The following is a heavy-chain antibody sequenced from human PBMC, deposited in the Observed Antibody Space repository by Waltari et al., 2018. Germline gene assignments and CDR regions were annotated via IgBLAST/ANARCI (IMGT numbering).Heavy chain of an antibody. CDR1: GGSISDYY. V-gene: IGHV4-4*07. Sequence: QVQLQESGPGLVKPSETLSLTCTVSGGSISDYYWSWVRQPAGKGLEWIGSIYSTGSTNNNPSLKSRVTLSVDTSKNQFSLKLSSVTAADTAVYYCARSESYYYDGMDVWGQGTTVNVSS. J-gene: IGHJ6*02. CDR3: ARSESYYYDGMDV. CDR2: IYSTGST.